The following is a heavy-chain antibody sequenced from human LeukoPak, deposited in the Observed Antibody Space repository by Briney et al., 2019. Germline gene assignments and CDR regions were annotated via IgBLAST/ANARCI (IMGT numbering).Heavy chain of an antibody. CDR3: ARDFSAAFDI. J-gene: IGHJ3*02. V-gene: IGHV4-59*01. CDR1: GGSFGNYY. D-gene: IGHD2/OR15-2a*01. Sequence: PSETLSLTCTVSGGSFGNYYWSWIRQPPGKGLEWIGDIYDSGTTNYNPSLKSRVTISVDTSKNQFSLTLNSVTAADTAVYYCARDFSAAFDIWGQGTMVTVSS. CDR2: IYDSGTT.